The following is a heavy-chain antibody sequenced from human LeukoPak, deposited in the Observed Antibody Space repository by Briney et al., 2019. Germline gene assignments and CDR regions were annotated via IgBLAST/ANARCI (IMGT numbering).Heavy chain of an antibody. CDR1: GFTFSSYS. J-gene: IGHJ4*02. CDR3: ARGGYDFWSGYSENPLDY. CDR2: ISSSSSYI. D-gene: IGHD3-3*01. V-gene: IGHV3-21*01. Sequence: GGSLRLSCAASGFTFSSYSMNWVRQAPRKGLEWVSSISSSSSYIYYADSVKGRFTISRDNAKNSLYLQMNSLRAEDTAVYYCARGGYDFWSGYSENPLDYWGQGTLVTVSS.